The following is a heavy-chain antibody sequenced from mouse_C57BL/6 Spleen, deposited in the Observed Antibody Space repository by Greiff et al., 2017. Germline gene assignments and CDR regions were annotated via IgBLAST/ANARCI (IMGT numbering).Heavy chain of an antibody. CDR1: GYAFSSYW. CDR3: ARGGWLPHFDY. V-gene: IGHV1-80*01. Sequence: VQLQQSGAELVKPGASVKISCKASGYAFSSYWMNWVKQRPGQGLEWIGQIYPGDGDTNYNGKFKGKATLTADKSSSTAYMQLSSLTSEDSAVYCCARGGWLPHFDYWGQGTTLTVSS. CDR2: IYPGDGDT. D-gene: IGHD2-3*01. J-gene: IGHJ2*01.